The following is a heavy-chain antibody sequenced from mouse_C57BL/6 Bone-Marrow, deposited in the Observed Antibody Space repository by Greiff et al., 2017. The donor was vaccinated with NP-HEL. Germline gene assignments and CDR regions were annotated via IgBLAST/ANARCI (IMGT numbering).Heavy chain of an antibody. CDR1: GYAFSSSW. CDR3: ARGGDYYAMDY. CDR2: IYPGDGDT. J-gene: IGHJ4*01. V-gene: IGHV1-82*01. Sequence: VQLKESGPELVKPGASVKISCKASGYAFSSSWMNWVKQRPGKGLEWIGRIYPGDGDTNYNGKFKGKATLTADKSSSTAYMQLSSLTSEDSAVYFCARGGDYYAMDYWGQGTSVTVSS.